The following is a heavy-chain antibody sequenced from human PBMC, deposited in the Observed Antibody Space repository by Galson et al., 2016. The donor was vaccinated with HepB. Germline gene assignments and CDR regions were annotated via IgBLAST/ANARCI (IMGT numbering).Heavy chain of an antibody. CDR2: IYYRGNT. CDR1: GGSSSYY. CDR3: ARDWGRGSGGGMDV. D-gene: IGHD1-26*01. V-gene: IGHV4-59*01. J-gene: IGHJ6*02. Sequence: SETLSLTCTVSGGSSSYYWTWIRQPPGKGLEWIGHIYYRGNTNYNPSLKSRVPISLDMSKNQFSLNLYSVTAADTAVYYCARDWGRGSGGGMDVWGQGTTVTVSS.